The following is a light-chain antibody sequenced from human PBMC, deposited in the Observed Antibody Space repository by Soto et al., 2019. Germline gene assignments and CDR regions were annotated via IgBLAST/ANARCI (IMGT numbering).Light chain of an antibody. CDR1: QSLLHSNGYNY. Sequence: DIVMTQSPLSLPVTPGEPASISCRSSQSLLHSNGYNYLDWYLQKPGQSPQLLIYLGSNRASGVPDRVSGSGSGTDFTLKISRVEAEDVGVYYFMQALQTPLTFGQGTKVEIK. J-gene: IGKJ1*01. CDR2: LGS. CDR3: MQALQTPLT. V-gene: IGKV2-28*01.